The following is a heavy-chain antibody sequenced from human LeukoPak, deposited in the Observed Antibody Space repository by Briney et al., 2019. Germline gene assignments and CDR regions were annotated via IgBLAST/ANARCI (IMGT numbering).Heavy chain of an antibody. Sequence: GGSLRLSCAASGFTVSSNYMSWVRQAPGKGLEWVAVIWYDGSNKYYADSVKGRFTISRDNSKNTLYLQMNSLRAEDTAVYYCARDLGTTNYFFDYWGQGTLVTVSS. V-gene: IGHV3-33*08. D-gene: IGHD4-17*01. CDR3: ARDLGTTNYFFDY. J-gene: IGHJ4*02. CDR2: IWYDGSNK. CDR1: GFTVSSNY.